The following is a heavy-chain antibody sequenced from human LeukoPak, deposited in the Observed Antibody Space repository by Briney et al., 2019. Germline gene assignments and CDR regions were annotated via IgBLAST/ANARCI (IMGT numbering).Heavy chain of an antibody. Sequence: ASVKVSCKASGYTFTSYYMHWVRQAPGQGLEWMGWINPNSGGTNYAQKFQGRVTMTRDTSISTAYMELSRLRSDDTAVYYCAREPFSSSWYLGGGNDYWGQGTLVTVSS. CDR3: AREPFSSSWYLGGGNDY. D-gene: IGHD6-13*01. CDR2: INPNSGGT. J-gene: IGHJ4*02. CDR1: GYTFTSYY. V-gene: IGHV1-2*02.